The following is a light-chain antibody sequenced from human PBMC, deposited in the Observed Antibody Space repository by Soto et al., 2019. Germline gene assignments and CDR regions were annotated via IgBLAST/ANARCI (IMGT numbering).Light chain of an antibody. CDR1: NSDVGGYNY. CDR2: DVT. Sequence: QSALTQPASVSGSPGQSITISCTGTNSDVGGYNYVSWYQQHPGKAPKLMISDVTDRPSGVSSRFSGFKSGNTASLTISGLHAEDEADYYCSSYTRSGTIIFGGGTKLTVL. CDR3: SSYTRSGTII. J-gene: IGLJ2*01. V-gene: IGLV2-14*03.